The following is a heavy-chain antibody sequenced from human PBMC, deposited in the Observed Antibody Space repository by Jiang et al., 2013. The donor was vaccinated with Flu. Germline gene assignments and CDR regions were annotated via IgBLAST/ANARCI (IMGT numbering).Heavy chain of an antibody. CDR3: ARDSQYSGYDQDFDY. CDR1: GYTFTSYG. J-gene: IGHJ4*02. D-gene: IGHD5-12*01. V-gene: IGHV1-18*04. CDR2: ISAYNGNT. Sequence: GASVKVSCKASGYTFTSYGISWVRQAPGQGLEWMGWISAYNGNTNYAQKLQGRVTMTTDTSTSTAYMELRSLRSDDTAVYYCARDSQYSGYDQDFDYWGQGTLVTVSS.